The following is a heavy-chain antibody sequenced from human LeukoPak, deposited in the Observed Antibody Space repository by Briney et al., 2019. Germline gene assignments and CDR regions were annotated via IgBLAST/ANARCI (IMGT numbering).Heavy chain of an antibody. V-gene: IGHV3-73*01. Sequence: GGSLRLSCAASGFTFSGSAMHWVRQASGKGLEWVGRIRSKANSYATAYAASVKGRFTISRDDSKNTAYLQMNSLKTEDTAVYYCTRLPVPTRGLLFAYWGQGPLFTASS. J-gene: IGHJ4*02. CDR1: GFTFSGSA. CDR3: TRLPVPTRGLLFAY. D-gene: IGHD4-17*01. CDR2: IRSKANSYAT.